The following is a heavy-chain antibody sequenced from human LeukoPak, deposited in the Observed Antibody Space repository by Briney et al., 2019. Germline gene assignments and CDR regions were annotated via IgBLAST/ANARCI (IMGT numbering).Heavy chain of an antibody. J-gene: IGHJ3*02. CDR3: ARRPWLFDAFDI. CDR1: GFTFSSYA. Sequence: TGGSLRLSCAASGFTFSSYAMSWVRQAPGKGLEWVSAISASGGSTYYADSVKGRFTISRDNSKNTLYLQMNSLRAEDTAVYYCARRPWLFDAFDIWGQGTMVTVSS. V-gene: IGHV3-23*01. D-gene: IGHD3-22*01. CDR2: ISASGGST.